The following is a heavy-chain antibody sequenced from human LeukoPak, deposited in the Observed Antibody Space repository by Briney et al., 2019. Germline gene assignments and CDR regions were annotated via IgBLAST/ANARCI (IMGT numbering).Heavy chain of an antibody. CDR2: MSGSSGHI. CDR1: GFTFSSYS. J-gene: IGHJ4*02. Sequence: GGSLRLSCAASGFTFSSYSMAWVRQAPGKGLEWVSSMSGSSGHIYYADSLEGRFTISRDNAKNSLNLQMNSLRAEDTAVYYCARDDQWLELWGQGTLVTVSS. CDR3: ARDDQWLEL. D-gene: IGHD6-19*01. V-gene: IGHV3-21*01.